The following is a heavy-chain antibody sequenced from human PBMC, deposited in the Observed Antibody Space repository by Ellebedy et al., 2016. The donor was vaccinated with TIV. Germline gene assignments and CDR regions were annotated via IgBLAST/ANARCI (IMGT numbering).Heavy chain of an antibody. V-gene: IGHV6-1*01. D-gene: IGHD6-19*01. CDR1: GDSVPSNTAA. CDR2: TYYRSKWYN. J-gene: IGHJ4*02. Sequence: SQTLSLTCAISGDSVPSNTAAWNRIRQSPSRGLEWLGRTYYRSKWYNDYAVSVKSRIIVNPDTSKNQFSLQLNSVTPEDTAVYYCARDSTAVPGKPRFDSWGQGTLVTVSS. CDR3: ARDSTAVPGKPRFDS.